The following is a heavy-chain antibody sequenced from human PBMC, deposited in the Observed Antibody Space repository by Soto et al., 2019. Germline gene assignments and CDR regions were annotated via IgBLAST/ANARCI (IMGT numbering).Heavy chain of an antibody. V-gene: IGHV3-23*01. CDR1: GFTFRSYA. CDR3: VEHIEQYYIYFYMDV. CDR2: ILASGGAT. Sequence: GGSLRLSCAASGFTFRSYAMSWVRQAPGKGLEWVSAILASGGATNHADSVKGRFTISRDNSKNTLFLQMNSLRAEDTAVYYCVEHIEQYYIYFYMDVWGKGTTVTVSS. J-gene: IGHJ6*03. D-gene: IGHD1-26*01.